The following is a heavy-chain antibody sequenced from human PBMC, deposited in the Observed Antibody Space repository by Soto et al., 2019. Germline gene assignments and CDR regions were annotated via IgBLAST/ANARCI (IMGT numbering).Heavy chain of an antibody. Sequence: EVQLVESGGGLVQPGGSLRLSCAASGFTFSSYWMSWVRQAPGKGLEWVANIKQDGSEKYYVDSVKGRFTISRDNAKNSLYLQMNSLIAEDTAVYYCARGGAVAGDAFDIWGQGTMVTVSS. CDR2: IKQDGSEK. V-gene: IGHV3-7*01. CDR3: ARGGAVAGDAFDI. J-gene: IGHJ3*02. CDR1: GFTFSSYW. D-gene: IGHD6-19*01.